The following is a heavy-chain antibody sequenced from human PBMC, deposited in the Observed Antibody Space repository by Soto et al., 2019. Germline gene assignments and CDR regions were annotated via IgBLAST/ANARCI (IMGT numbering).Heavy chain of an antibody. Sequence: QVQLVQSGAEVKKPGASVKVSCKASGYTFTSNYMHWVRQAPGQGLEWMGIIKPSGGRTNYAQKFQGRVTMTRDTSTSTVYMELSTLRSEDTAVYYCARSNSFAYFGVDYWGQGTLVTVSP. CDR1: GYTFTSNY. V-gene: IGHV1-46*01. CDR2: IKPSGGRT. D-gene: IGHD3-16*01. CDR3: ARSNSFAYFGVDY. J-gene: IGHJ4*02.